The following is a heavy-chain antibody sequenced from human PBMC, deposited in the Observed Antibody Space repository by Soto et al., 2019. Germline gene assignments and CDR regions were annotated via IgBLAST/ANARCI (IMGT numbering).Heavy chain of an antibody. D-gene: IGHD5-12*01. J-gene: IGHJ4*02. CDR3: ARPDSGISWGNGPDF. V-gene: IGHV3-23*01. Sequence: EVQLLESGGGLAHPGGSLRLSCAASGFSFMNYAMSWVRQAPGKGLEWVSLISGSGGNTYYADAVKGQFTISRDNSKNTVYLQMNSLRAEDTAVYYCARPDSGISWGNGPDFWGQGTMVTVSS. CDR2: ISGSGGNT. CDR1: GFSFMNYA.